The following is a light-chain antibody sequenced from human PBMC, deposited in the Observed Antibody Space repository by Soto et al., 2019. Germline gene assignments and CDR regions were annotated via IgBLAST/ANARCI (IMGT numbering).Light chain of an antibody. CDR3: QHSYSIPPIT. CDR2: AAS. CDR1: QSISSY. J-gene: IGKJ5*01. V-gene: IGKV1-39*01. Sequence: DIRMTQSPSSLSSSVGDRVTITCRASQSISSYLNCYQQKPVKAPKLLIYAASSLQSGVPSRFSVSGSGTDFTLTISCLQSDDFATYYCQHSYSIPPITFCQGTRLEIK.